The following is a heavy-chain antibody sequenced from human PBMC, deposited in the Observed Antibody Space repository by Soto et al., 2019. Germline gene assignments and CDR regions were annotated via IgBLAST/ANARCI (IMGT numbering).Heavy chain of an antibody. Sequence: QVQLVQSGAEVKKPGSSVKVSCKASGGTFSSYAISWVRQAPGQGLEWMGGIIPIFGTANYAQKFQGRVTITADESTSTAYMELSSLRSEDTAVYYCARTLNSGYFDWALPFQHWGQGTLVTVSS. CDR3: ARTLNSGYFDWALPFQH. V-gene: IGHV1-69*01. CDR2: IIPIFGTA. J-gene: IGHJ1*01. CDR1: GGTFSSYA. D-gene: IGHD3-9*01.